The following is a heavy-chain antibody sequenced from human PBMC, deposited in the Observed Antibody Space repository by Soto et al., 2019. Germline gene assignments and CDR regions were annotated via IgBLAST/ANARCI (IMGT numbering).Heavy chain of an antibody. CDR3: ARSQAVAGRVDY. D-gene: IGHD6-19*01. V-gene: IGHV3-23*01. CDR1: GFTFSSYA. CDR2: ISGSGGST. J-gene: IGHJ4*02. Sequence: GSLRLSCAASGFTFSSYAMSWVRQAPGKGLEWVSAISGSGGSTYYADSVKGRFTISRDNSKNTLYLQMNSLRSEDTAVYYCARSQAVAGRVDYWGQGTLVTVSS.